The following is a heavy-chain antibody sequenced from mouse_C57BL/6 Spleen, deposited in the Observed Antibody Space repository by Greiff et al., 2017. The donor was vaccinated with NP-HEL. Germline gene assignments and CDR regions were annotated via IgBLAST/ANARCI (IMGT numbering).Heavy chain of an antibody. V-gene: IGHV1-55*01. CDR2: IYPVSGST. Sequence: QVQLQQPGAELVKPGASVKMSCKASGYTFTSYWITWVKQRPGQGLEWIGDIYPVSGSTNYNEKFKSKATLTVDTSSSTAYMQLSSLTSEDSAVYYCARSYLLSGYYAMDYWGQGTSVTVSS. CDR1: GYTFTSYW. J-gene: IGHJ4*01. CDR3: ARSYLLSGYYAMDY. D-gene: IGHD2-10*01.